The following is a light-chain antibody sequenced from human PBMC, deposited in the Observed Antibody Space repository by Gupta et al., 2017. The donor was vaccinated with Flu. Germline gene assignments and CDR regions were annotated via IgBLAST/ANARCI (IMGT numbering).Light chain of an antibody. J-gene: IGKJ1*01. Sequence: VALTQFPLSLPVTLGQAASISCKSSQSLQHSDGNAYVNWFHQRPGQSPRRLLYQVSRRDVEVPDRFSGSGSGTDFTLSISRVEAEDVGVYYCMQGTHWPETFGPGTRVE. CDR1: QSLQHSDGNAY. CDR3: MQGTHWPET. V-gene: IGKV2-30*02. CDR2: QVS.